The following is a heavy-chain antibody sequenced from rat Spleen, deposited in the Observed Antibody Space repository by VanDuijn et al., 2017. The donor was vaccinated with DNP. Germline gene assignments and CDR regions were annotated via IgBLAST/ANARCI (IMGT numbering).Heavy chain of an antibody. Sequence: EVQLVESGGDLVQPGRSLKLSCVASGFSFRDYYMAWVRQVPTKGLEWVAYMRYEGDNTYHGDSVRGRFTISRDIPKSTLYLQMDSLRSEDTATYYCAARAPGDYYYGGYFDYWGQGVMVTVSS. V-gene: IGHV5S23*01. CDR2: MRYEGDNT. CDR1: GFSFRDYY. CDR3: AARAPGDYYYGGYFDY. J-gene: IGHJ2*01. D-gene: IGHD1-6*01.